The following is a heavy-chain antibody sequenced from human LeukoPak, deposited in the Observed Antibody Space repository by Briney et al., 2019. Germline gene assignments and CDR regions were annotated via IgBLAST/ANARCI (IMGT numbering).Heavy chain of an antibody. J-gene: IGHJ5*02. CDR1: GYTFTSYG. CDR2: ISAYNGNT. V-gene: IGHV1-18*01. D-gene: IGHD5-18*01. Sequence: GASVKVSCKASGYTFTSYGISWVRQAPGQGLEWMGWISAYNGNTNYAQKLQGRVTMTTDTSTSTAYMELRSLRSDDTAVYYCARVRPPFYVDTAMVTGFWFDPWGQGTLVTVSS. CDR3: ARVRPPFYVDTAMVTGFWFDP.